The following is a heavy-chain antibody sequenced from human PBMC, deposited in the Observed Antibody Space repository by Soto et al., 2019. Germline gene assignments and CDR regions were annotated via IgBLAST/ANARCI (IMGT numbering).Heavy chain of an antibody. CDR1: GGSFNSYT. D-gene: IGHD6-13*01. Sequence: QVQLVQSGAEVKKPGSSVKVSCKASGGSFNSYTFSWVRQAPGQGPEWMGRIIPVLGVANYAQTFQCRVTITADKSTSTVYMDLNSLRSEDTAVYYCARGAVAAGGTLGSWGQGTLVTVSS. J-gene: IGHJ4*02. CDR3: ARGAVAAGGTLGS. V-gene: IGHV1-69*02. CDR2: IIPVLGVA.